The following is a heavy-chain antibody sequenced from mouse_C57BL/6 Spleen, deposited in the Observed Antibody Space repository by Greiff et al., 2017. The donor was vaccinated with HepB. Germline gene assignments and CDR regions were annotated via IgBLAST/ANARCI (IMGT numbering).Heavy chain of an antibody. D-gene: IGHD2-3*01. CDR3: AREGYDRGAMDY. V-gene: IGHV5-16*01. Sequence: EVKLMESEGGLVQPGRSMKLSCTASGFTFSDYYMAWVRQVPEKGLEWVANINYDGSSTYYLDSLKSRFIISRDNAKNILYLQMSSLKSEDTATYYCAREGYDRGAMDYWGQGTSVTVSS. CDR1: GFTFSDYY. J-gene: IGHJ4*01. CDR2: INYDGSST.